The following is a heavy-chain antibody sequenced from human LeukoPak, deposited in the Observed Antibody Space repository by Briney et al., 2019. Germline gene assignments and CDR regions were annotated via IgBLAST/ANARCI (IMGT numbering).Heavy chain of an antibody. Sequence: SETLSLTCTVSGGSISSRSYYWGWIRQPPGKGLEWIGSVYYSGSTFYNPSLKSRVTISVDTSKNQFSLKLSSVSAADTAVYYCAREYFSSPDFWGQGTLATVSS. CDR2: VYYSGST. V-gene: IGHV4-39*02. CDR1: GGSISSRSYY. J-gene: IGHJ4*02. CDR3: AREYFSSPDF. D-gene: IGHD6-6*01.